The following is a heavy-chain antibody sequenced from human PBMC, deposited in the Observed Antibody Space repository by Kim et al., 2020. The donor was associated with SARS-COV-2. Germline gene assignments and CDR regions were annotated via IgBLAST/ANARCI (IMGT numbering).Heavy chain of an antibody. J-gene: IGHJ6*02. Sequence: GGSLRLSCAASGFTFSSYAMHWVRQAPGKGLEWVAVISYDGSNKYYADSVKGRFTISRDNSKNTLYLQMNSLRAEDTAVYYCARDLRDISSGWFYPTDYYGMDVWGQGTTVTVSS. CDR2: ISYDGSNK. V-gene: IGHV3-30*04. CDR1: GFTFSSYA. D-gene: IGHD6-19*01. CDR3: ARDLRDISSGWFYPTDYYGMDV.